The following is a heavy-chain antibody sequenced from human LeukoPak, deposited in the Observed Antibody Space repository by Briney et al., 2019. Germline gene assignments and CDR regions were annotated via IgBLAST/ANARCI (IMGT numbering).Heavy chain of an antibody. J-gene: IGHJ6*03. CDR2: ISAYNGNT. D-gene: IGHD2-2*01. Sequence: GASVKVSCKASGYTFTSYGISWVRQAPGQGLEWMGWISAYNGNTNYAQKLQGRVTMTTDTSTSTAYMELRSLRSDDTAVYYCARVLEPQGTHCSSTSCYRQYYYYYMDVWGKGTTVTVSS. V-gene: IGHV1-18*01. CDR3: ARVLEPQGTHCSSTSCYRQYYYYYMDV. CDR1: GYTFTSYG.